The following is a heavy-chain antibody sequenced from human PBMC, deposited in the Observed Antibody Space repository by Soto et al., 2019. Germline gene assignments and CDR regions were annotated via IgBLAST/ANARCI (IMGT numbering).Heavy chain of an antibody. D-gene: IGHD2-21*01. CDR2: IYWDDDQ. CDR3: AHAYGGTSWPNDAFDV. Sequence: QITLKESGPTLVKPTQTLTLTCTFSGFSLTADGVGVGWIRQPPGKALEWLALIYWDDDQRYGPSLTTRLTITKDTSKNQVVLTMTNMDPVDTGTYYCAHAYGGTSWPNDAFDVWGQGTVVTVSS. CDR1: GFSLTADGVG. V-gene: IGHV2-5*05. J-gene: IGHJ3*01.